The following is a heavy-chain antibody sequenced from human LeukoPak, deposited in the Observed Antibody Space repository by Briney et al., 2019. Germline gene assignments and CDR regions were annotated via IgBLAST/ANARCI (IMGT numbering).Heavy chain of an antibody. CDR2: ISAYNGNT. V-gene: IGHV1-18*01. Sequence: ASVKVSCKASGYTFTSYGISWVRQAPGQGLEWMGWISAYNGNTNYAQKFQGRVTMTRNTSISTAYMELSSLRSEDTAVYYCARLRYGQLMPWGQGTLVTVSS. D-gene: IGHD6-6*01. J-gene: IGHJ5*02. CDR1: GYTFTSYG. CDR3: ARLRYGQLMP.